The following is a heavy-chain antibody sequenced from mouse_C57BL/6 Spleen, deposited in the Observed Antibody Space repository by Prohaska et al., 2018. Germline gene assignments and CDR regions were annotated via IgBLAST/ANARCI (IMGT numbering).Heavy chain of an antibody. D-gene: IGHD2-1*01. V-gene: IGHV11-2*01. CDR1: GFTFSGFW. Sequence: EVQLLETGGGLVQPGGSRGLSCEGSGFTFSGFWMSWVRQTPVKTLEWIGDINSDGSAINDAPSIKDRVTSFRDNDKSTLYLQMSKVRSEDTATYFCMRYGNYWYFDVWGTGTTVTVSS. CDR3: MRYGNYWYFDV. J-gene: IGHJ1*03. CDR2: INSDGSAI.